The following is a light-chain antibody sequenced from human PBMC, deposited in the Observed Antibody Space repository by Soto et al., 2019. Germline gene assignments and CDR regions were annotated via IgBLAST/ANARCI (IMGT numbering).Light chain of an antibody. Sequence: QSVLTQPPSESGTPGQRVTISCSGSSSNIGSNYVYWYQQLPGTAPKLLIYRSNQRPSGGPDRFSGSKSGTSASLAISGPRSEDEAAYYCAASDDSRRGVVFGGGTKLTVL. CDR2: RSN. J-gene: IGLJ2*01. V-gene: IGLV1-47*01. CDR3: AASDDSRRGVV. CDR1: SSNIGSNY.